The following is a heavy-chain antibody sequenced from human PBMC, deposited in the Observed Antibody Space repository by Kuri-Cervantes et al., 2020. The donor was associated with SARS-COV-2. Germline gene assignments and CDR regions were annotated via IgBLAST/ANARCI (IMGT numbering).Heavy chain of an antibody. D-gene: IGHD3-10*01. CDR3: AGDHYYYYMDV. Sequence: GESLKISCAASGFTFSSYSMNWVRQAPGKGLEWVSSISSSSYIYYADSVKGRFTISRDNAKNSLYLQMNSMRAEDTAVYYCAGDHYYYYMDVWGKGTTVTVSS. CDR1: GFTFSSYS. V-gene: IGHV3-21*01. CDR2: ISSSSYI. J-gene: IGHJ6*03.